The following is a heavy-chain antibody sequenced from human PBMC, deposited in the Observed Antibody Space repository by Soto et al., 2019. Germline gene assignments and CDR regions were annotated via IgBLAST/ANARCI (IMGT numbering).Heavy chain of an antibody. Sequence: ASVKVSCKASGYTFTSYYMHWVRQAPGQGLEWMGIINPSGGSTSYAQKFQSRVTMTRDTSTSTVYMELSSLRSEDTAVYYCARVAGATHFYYYYGMDVWGQGTTVTVSS. D-gene: IGHD1-26*01. V-gene: IGHV1-46*03. J-gene: IGHJ6*02. CDR1: GYTFTSYY. CDR2: INPSGGST. CDR3: ARVAGATHFYYYYGMDV.